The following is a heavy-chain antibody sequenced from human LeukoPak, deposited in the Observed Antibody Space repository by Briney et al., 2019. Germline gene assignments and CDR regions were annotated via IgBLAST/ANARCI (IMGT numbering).Heavy chain of an antibody. CDR2: ISYSGST. V-gene: IGHV4-59*08. J-gene: IGHJ2*01. Sequence: SETLALTCTVSGGSISSYYWSWIRQPPGKGLDWIADISYSGSTKYNPSPQSRGTISVDTSKNQFSLNLSSVTAANTAVYYCARQGPRLNWYFDLWGRGTLVTVSS. CDR1: GGSISSYY. CDR3: ARQGPRLNWYFDL.